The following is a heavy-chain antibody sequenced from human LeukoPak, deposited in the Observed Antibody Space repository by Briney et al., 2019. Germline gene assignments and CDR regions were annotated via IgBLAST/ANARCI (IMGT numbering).Heavy chain of an antibody. CDR3: ARGWESGSSYNWFDP. Sequence: PSETLSLTCTVSGGPISSYYWSWIRQPPGKGLEWIGYIYYSGSTNYNPSLKSRVTISVDTSKNQFSLKLSSVTAADTAVYYCARGWESGSSYNWFDPWGQGTLVTVSS. CDR2: IYYSGST. V-gene: IGHV4-59*01. CDR1: GGPISSYY. D-gene: IGHD3-3*01. J-gene: IGHJ5*02.